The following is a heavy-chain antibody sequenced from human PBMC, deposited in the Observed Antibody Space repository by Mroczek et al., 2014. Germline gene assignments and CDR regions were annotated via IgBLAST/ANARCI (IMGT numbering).Heavy chain of an antibody. CDR3: ASLDSDTVLMVYTDSGRYGMDV. CDR1: GFTFSDYY. J-gene: IGHJ6*02. V-gene: IGHV3-11*01. Sequence: QVQLVQSGGGLVKPGGSLRLSCAASGFTFSDYYMSWIRQAPGKGLEWVSYISSSGSTIYYADSVKGRFTISRDNAKNSLYLQMNSLRAEDTAVYYCASLDSDTVLMVYTDSGRYGMDVWGQGTTVTVSS. CDR2: ISSSGSTI. D-gene: IGHD2-8*01.